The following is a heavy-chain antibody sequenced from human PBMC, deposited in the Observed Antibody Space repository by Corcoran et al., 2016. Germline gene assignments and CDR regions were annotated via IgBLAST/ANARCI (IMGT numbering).Heavy chain of an antibody. D-gene: IGHD6-13*01. Sequence: QVQLVQSGAEVKKPGSSVKVSCKASGGTFSSYAISWVRPAPGQGLEWMGGIIPIFGTAHYAQKFQGRVTITADESTSTAYMELSSLSSEDKAVYYCESSKRGYSSSWYKEYDYYYYGMDVWGQGTTVTDSS. V-gene: IGHV1-69*01. CDR1: GGTFSSYA. J-gene: IGHJ6*02. CDR3: ESSKRGYSSSWYKEYDYYYYGMDV. CDR2: IIPIFGTA.